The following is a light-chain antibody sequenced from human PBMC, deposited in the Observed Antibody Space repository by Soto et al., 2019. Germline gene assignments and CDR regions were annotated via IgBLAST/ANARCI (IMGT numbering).Light chain of an antibody. CDR2: DAS. CDR1: QSVSSF. CDR3: QQCINWPLT. V-gene: IGKV3-11*01. Sequence: EIVLTQSPATLSLSPGERAALSCRASQSVSSFLAWYQQKPGQAPRLLIYDASNRATGIPTRFSGSGSGTDFTLTISSLEPEDFAVYYCQQCINWPLTFGGGTKVEMK. J-gene: IGKJ4*01.